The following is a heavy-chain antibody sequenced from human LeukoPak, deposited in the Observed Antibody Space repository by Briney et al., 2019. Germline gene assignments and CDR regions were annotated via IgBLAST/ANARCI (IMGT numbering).Heavy chain of an antibody. Sequence: SVKVSCKASGGTFSSYAISWVRQAPGQGLEWMGRIIPIFGTANYAQKCQGRVTITTDESTSTAYIELSSLRSEDTAVYYCARDPSTYYYDSSGYCEYNWFDPWGQGTLVTVSS. D-gene: IGHD3-22*01. CDR2: IIPIFGTA. V-gene: IGHV1-69*05. J-gene: IGHJ5*02. CDR1: GGTFSSYA. CDR3: ARDPSTYYYDSSGYCEYNWFDP.